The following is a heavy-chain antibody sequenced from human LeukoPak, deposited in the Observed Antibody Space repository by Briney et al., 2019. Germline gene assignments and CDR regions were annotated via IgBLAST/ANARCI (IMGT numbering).Heavy chain of an antibody. CDR1: GFTFSSYA. D-gene: IGHD5-24*01. CDR2: IKQDGSEK. CDR3: AREMATISSGDY. J-gene: IGHJ4*02. V-gene: IGHV3-7*03. Sequence: PGGSLRLSCAASGFTFSSYAMSWVRQAPGKGLEWVANIKQDGSEKYYVDSVKGRFTISRDNAKNSLYLQMNSLRAEDTAVYYCAREMATISSGDYWGQGTLVTVSS.